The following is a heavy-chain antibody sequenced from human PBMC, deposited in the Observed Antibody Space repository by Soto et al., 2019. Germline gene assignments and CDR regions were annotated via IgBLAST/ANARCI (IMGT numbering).Heavy chain of an antibody. J-gene: IGHJ6*02. D-gene: IGHD2-15*01. CDR3: THKGGRGAGMDV. V-gene: IGHV2-5*02. CDR2: IYWDDDE. CDR1: GFSLSNSGVG. Sequence: VSGPTLVNPTQTLTLTCTFSGFSLSNSGVGVAWIRQPPGKALEWLALIYWDDDERYRPSLRSRLTITKDTSKNQVVLTMTNVDPVDTATYFCTHKGGRGAGMDVWGQGTTVTVS.